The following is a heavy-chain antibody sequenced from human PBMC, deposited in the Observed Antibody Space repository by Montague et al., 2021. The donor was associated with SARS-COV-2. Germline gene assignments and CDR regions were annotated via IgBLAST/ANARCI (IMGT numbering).Heavy chain of an antibody. CDR3: ASHFVWQQLST. Sequence: SETLSLTCTVSGGPISSYYWSWIRQPPGKGLEWIGYIYYTGSTKYNPSLKSRVTISVDTPKNQFSLKLRSVTAADTAMYYCASHFVWQQLSTWGQGTLVSVSS. D-gene: IGHD6-13*01. CDR1: GGPISSYY. V-gene: IGHV4-59*01. CDR2: IYYTGST. J-gene: IGHJ4*02.